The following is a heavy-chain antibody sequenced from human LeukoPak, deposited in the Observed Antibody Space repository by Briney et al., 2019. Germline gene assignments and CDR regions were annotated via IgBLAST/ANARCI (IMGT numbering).Heavy chain of an antibody. J-gene: IGHJ3*02. CDR1: NYSISSAYY. Sequence: SETLSLTCTVSNYSISSAYYWGWIRQPPGKGLEWIGSVYHSGGTYYNPSLKSRVTISVDTSKNQFSLKLRSVTAADTAVYYCASLRKRGGAFDIWGQGTMVTVSS. CDR3: ASLRKRGGAFDI. CDR2: VYHSGGT. V-gene: IGHV4-38-2*02.